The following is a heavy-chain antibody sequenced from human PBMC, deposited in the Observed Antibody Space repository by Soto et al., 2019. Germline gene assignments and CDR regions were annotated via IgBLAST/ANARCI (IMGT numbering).Heavy chain of an antibody. J-gene: IGHJ3*02. D-gene: IGHD3-22*01. V-gene: IGHV1-2*04. CDR3: ARDRHYYDDAFDI. CDR2: INPNSGGT. CDR1: GYTLTGYY. Sequence: ASVKVSCKASGYTLTGYYMHWVRQAPGQGLEWMGWINPNSGGTNYAQKFQGWVTMTRDTSISTAYMELSRLRSDDTAVYYCARDRHYYDDAFDIWGQGTMVTVSS.